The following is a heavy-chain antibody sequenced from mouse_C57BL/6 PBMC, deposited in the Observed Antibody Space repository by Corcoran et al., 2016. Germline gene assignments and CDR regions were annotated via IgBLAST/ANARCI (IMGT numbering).Heavy chain of an antibody. CDR2: IDPANGNT. V-gene: IGHV14-3*01. CDR3: ARTPLYDGYSYYAMDY. Sequence: EVQLQQSVAELVRPGASVKLSCTASGFNIKNTYMHWVKQRPEQGLEWIGRIDPANGNTKYAPKFQGKATITADTSSNTAYLQLSSLTSEDTAIYYCARTPLYDGYSYYAMDYWGQGTSVTVSS. J-gene: IGHJ4*01. CDR1: GFNIKNTY. D-gene: IGHD2-3*01.